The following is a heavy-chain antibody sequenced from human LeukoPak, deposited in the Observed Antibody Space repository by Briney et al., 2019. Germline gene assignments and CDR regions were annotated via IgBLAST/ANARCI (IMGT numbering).Heavy chain of an antibody. J-gene: IGHJ3*02. CDR2: FDPEDGET. CDR3: ATVGDIVVVPAADDAFDI. CDR1: GYTLTELS. D-gene: IGHD2-2*01. Sequence: GASVKVSCKVSGYTLTELSMHWVRQAPGKGLEWMGGFDPEDGETIYAQKIQGRVTMTEDTSTDTAYMELSSLRSEDTAVYYCATVGDIVVVPAADDAFDIWGQGTMVTVSS. V-gene: IGHV1-24*01.